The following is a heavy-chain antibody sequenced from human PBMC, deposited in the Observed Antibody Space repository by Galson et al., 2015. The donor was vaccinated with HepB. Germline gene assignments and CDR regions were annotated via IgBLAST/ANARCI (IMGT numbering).Heavy chain of an antibody. Sequence: TLSLTCAVYGGSFSGYYWSWIRQPPGKGLEWIGEINHSGSTNYNPSLKSRVTISVDTSKNQFSLKLSSVTAPDTAVYYCARGAERRSLRYFDLLHSPKYYDYGMDVWGQGTTVTVSS. CDR3: ARGAERRSLRYFDLLHSPKYYDYGMDV. D-gene: IGHD3-9*01. J-gene: IGHJ6*02. V-gene: IGHV4-34*01. CDR1: GGSFSGYY. CDR2: INHSGST.